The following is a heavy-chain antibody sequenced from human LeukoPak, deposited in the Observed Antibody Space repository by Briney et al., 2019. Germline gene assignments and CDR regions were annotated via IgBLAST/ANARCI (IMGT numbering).Heavy chain of an antibody. CDR1: GYTFTVHY. V-gene: IGHV1-2*06. D-gene: IGHD3-22*01. J-gene: IGHJ6*04. Sequence: ASVNVSFKTSGYTFTVHYMNWVRQAPGQGRDGVGRINPTTGVANYAQKFQGRVTMTRDTSISTGYMELSRLRSDDSAVYYCVKTEARDCYDVSGYYQPPMDVWGKGTTVIVSS. CDR3: VKTEARDCYDVSGYYQPPMDV. CDR2: INPTTGVA.